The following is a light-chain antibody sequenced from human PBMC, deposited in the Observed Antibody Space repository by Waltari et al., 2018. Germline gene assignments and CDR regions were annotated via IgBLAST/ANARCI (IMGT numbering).Light chain of an antibody. CDR1: QSVSSSY. J-gene: IGKJ2*01. CDR3: QQYAYSPFT. V-gene: IGKV3-20*01. CDR2: GAS. Sequence: EIVLTQSPGTLSLSPGEGATLSCRASQSVSSSYIVWYQQKPGQALRLLIYGASSRATGIPDRFSCSGSGTDFTLTINRLEPEDFAVYYCQQYAYSPFTFGQGTKLEIK.